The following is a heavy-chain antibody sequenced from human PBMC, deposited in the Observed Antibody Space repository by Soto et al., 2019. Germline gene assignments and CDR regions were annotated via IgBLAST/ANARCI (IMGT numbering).Heavy chain of an antibody. CDR1: GFTSWDYD. CDR3: ARRAAAGRHFDH. Sequence: QVQLVESGGALVKPGGSLRLSCAASGFTSWDYDMSWIRQAPGKGLEWVSYISSSGNSMYYADSVKGRFTVSRDNAKNSLYLQMNSLRAEDTAVYYCARRAAAGRHFDHWGQGTLVTVSS. CDR2: ISSSGNSM. D-gene: IGHD6-13*01. J-gene: IGHJ4*02. V-gene: IGHV3-11*01.